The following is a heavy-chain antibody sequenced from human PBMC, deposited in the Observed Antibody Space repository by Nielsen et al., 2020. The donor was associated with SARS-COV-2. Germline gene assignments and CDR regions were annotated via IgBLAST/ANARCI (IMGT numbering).Heavy chain of an antibody. CDR2: IWYDGSNK. J-gene: IGHJ6*02. D-gene: IGHD2-2*01. V-gene: IGHV3-33*01. Sequence: WIRQPPGKGLEWVAVIWYDGSNKYYADSVKGRFTISRDNSKNTLYLQMNSLRAEDTAVYYCARGCRLSSTSCYSDYYYGMDVWGQGTTVTSP. CDR3: ARGCRLSSTSCYSDYYYGMDV.